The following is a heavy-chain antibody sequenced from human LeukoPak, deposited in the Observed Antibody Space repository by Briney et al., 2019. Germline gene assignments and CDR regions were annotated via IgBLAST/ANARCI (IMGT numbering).Heavy chain of an antibody. V-gene: IGHV3-11*03. CDR2: ISTGGNYI. D-gene: IGHD1-1*01. CDR1: GFIYSDYY. CDR3: ARPRTARSSHWYIEV. Sequence: PGGSLRLACAASGFIYSDYYMSWIRQAPGKGLEWVSYISTGGNYIKDADSVKGRFTISRDNAKNSLFLRMSSLRVEDTAVYYCARPRTARSSHWYIEVWGRGTLVTVSS. J-gene: IGHJ2*01.